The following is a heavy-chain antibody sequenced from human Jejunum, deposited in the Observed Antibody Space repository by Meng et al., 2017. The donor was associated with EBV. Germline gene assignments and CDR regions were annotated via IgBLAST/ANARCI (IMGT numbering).Heavy chain of an antibody. D-gene: IGHD3-16*02. CDR1: RGAFSGYY. CDR3: ARVAFSYTTRSLDS. CDR2: INHSGST. V-gene: IGHV4-34*02. J-gene: IGHJ4*02. Sequence: QAQYQKWGARLLHPSEPLSLPSAFLRGAFSGYYWSWIRQHPGKGLEWIGEINHSGSTNYNPSLRSRVTISVETSKNQFSLRLNSVTAADTAVYYCARVAFSYTTRSLDSWGQGTLVTVSS.